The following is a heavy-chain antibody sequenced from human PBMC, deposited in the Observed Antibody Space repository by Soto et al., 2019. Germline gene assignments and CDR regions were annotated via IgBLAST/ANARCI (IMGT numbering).Heavy chain of an antibody. Sequence: QLQLQESGPGLVKPSETLSLTCTVSGGSISSSSYYWGWIRQPPGKGLEWIGSIYYSGSTYYNPSLKLLITIPIHTSKNQFSLKLSSVTAAATAVYYCARQADIGYCSGGSYLNWFDPWGQGTLVTVSS. J-gene: IGHJ5*02. V-gene: IGHV4-39*01. CDR2: IYYSGST. D-gene: IGHD2-15*01. CDR1: GGSISSSSYY. CDR3: ARQADIGYCSGGSYLNWFDP.